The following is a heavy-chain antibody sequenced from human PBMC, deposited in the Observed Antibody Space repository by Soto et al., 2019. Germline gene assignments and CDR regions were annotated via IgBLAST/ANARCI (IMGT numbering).Heavy chain of an antibody. J-gene: IGHJ4*02. Sequence: QVQLQQWCAGLLKPSETLSLTCAVYGGAFSGYYWSWIRKPPGKGLEWIGEINHSGSTNYNPSLKSRVTISVDTSKNQFSLKLNSVTAADTAVYYCARALAAAVDYWGQGTLVTVSS. V-gene: IGHV4-34*01. D-gene: IGHD6-13*01. CDR3: ARALAAAVDY. CDR2: INHSGST. CDR1: GGAFSGYY.